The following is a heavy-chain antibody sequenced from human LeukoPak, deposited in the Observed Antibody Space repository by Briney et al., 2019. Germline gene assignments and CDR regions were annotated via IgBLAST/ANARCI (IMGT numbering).Heavy chain of an antibody. CDR2: INHSGYT. D-gene: IGHD4-17*01. V-gene: IGHV4-34*01. Sequence: SETLSLTCAVSGVSFNDYYWSWVRQTPGRGLEWIGEINHSGYTNDSPSLKSRVSLSIDTSTKQFSLHLRSVTVADTGIYYCTRMTTGHDYWGQGTLVTASS. CDR3: TRMTTGHDY. CDR1: GVSFNDYY. J-gene: IGHJ4*02.